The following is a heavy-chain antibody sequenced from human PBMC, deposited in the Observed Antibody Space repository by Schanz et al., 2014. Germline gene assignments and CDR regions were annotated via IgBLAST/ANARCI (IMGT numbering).Heavy chain of an antibody. D-gene: IGHD5-12*01. J-gene: IGHJ3*02. CDR1: GLNFDYYG. CDR2: INSRSNFI. Sequence: EVQLVESGGGVVQPGRSLRLSCATSGLNFDYYGMNWIRQTPKGLEWVSSINSRSNFIYYADSVKGRFTISRDNAKNSLYLQMNSLRAEDTAVYYCAGAVATIRADSFDIWGQGTMVAVSS. CDR3: AGAVATIRADSFDI. V-gene: IGHV3-21*01.